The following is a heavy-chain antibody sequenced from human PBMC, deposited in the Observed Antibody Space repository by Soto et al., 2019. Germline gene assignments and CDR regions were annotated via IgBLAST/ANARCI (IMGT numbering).Heavy chain of an antibody. CDR2: ISYDGSNK. J-gene: IGHJ4*02. CDR1: GFTFSSYG. CDR3: APWFGAFDY. Sequence: QVQLVESGGGVVQPGRSLRLSCAASGFTFSSYGMHWVRQAPGKGLEWVAVISYDGSNKYYADSVKGRFTSSRDNSKNTLYLQMNSLRAEATAVYYCAPWFGAFDYWGQGTLVTVPS. D-gene: IGHD3-10*01. V-gene: IGHV3-30*03.